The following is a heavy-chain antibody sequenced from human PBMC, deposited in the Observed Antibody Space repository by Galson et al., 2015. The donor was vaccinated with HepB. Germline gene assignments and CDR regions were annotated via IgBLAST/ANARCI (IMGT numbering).Heavy chain of an antibody. V-gene: IGHV3-23*01. Sequence: SLRLSCAASGFTFSSYAMSWVRQAPGKGLEWVSAISGSGGNTYYADSVKGRFTISRDNSRNTLYLQMNSLRAEDTAVYYCAKASQKLQYQLLLRSAEYFQHWGQGTLVTVSS. CDR3: AKASQKLQYQLLLRSAEYFQH. CDR1: GFTFSSYA. J-gene: IGHJ1*01. D-gene: IGHD2-2*01. CDR2: ISGSGGNT.